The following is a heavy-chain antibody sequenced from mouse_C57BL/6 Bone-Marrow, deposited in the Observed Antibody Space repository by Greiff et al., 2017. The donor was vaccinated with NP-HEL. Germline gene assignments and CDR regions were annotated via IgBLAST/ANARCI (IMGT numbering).Heavy chain of an antibody. CDR2: IHPNSGST. CDR3: ARDGAYYSNYWYFDV. CDR1: GYTFTSYW. D-gene: IGHD2-5*01. V-gene: IGHV1-64*01. J-gene: IGHJ1*03. Sequence: QVQLKQPGAELVKPGASVKLSCKASGYTFTSYWMHWVKQRPGQGLEWIGMIHPNSGSTNYNEKFKSKATLTVDKSSSTAYMQLSSLTSEDSAVYYCARDGAYYSNYWYFDVWGTGTTVTVSS.